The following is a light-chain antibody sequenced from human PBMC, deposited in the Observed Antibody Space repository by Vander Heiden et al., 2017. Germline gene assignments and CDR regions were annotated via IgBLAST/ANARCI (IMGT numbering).Light chain of an antibody. J-gene: IGKJ1*01. CDR3: QQYSDSLRT. V-gene: IGKV3-20*01. Sequence: IVLTQSPGTLSLSPGERATLSCRASQSISSTYLAWYQQKPGQAPRLLIYGASSRATGIPDRFSGSGSGKDFTLTISRLEPDDFAVFYCQQYSDSLRTFGQGTKVEIK. CDR2: GAS. CDR1: QSISSTY.